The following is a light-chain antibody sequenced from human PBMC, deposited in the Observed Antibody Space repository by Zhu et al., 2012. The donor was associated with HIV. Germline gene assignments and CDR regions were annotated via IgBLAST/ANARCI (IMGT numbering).Light chain of an antibody. CDR3: QQYNDYST. CDR1: QSIGSS. V-gene: IGKV1-5*03. J-gene: IGKJ1*01. Sequence: IQMTQSPSTLSASIGDRVTITCRASQSIGSSLAWYQQKPGKAPKLLIYKASSLERGVPSRFSGSGSGTEFTLTISSLQPDDFGSYFCQQYNDYSTFGQGTKVEVK. CDR2: KAS.